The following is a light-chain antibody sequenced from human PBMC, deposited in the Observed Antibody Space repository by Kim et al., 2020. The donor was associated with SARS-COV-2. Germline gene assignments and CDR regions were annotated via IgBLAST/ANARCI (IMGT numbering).Light chain of an antibody. CDR2: WAS. Sequence: ATINCKSSQSVLYRSNNKNSFAWYQQKPGQPPKLLIYWASTRESGVPDRFSGSGSGTDFTLTISSLQAEDVAVYYCQQFYSIPWTFGQGTKVEIK. V-gene: IGKV4-1*01. CDR1: QSVLYRSNNKNS. J-gene: IGKJ1*01. CDR3: QQFYSIPWT.